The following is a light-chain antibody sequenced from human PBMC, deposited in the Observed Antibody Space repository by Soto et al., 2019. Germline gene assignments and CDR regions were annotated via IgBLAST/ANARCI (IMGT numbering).Light chain of an antibody. CDR1: QSVSIY. CDR2: DAS. J-gene: IGKJ3*01. Sequence: EIVLTQSPATLSLSPGESATLSCRASQSVSIYLAWYQQKPGQAPRLLIYDASNRATGIPARFSGSGSGTDFTLTISRIEPEDFAVYYCQQRSNSLNFGPGTTLDIK. V-gene: IGKV3-11*01. CDR3: QQRSNSLN.